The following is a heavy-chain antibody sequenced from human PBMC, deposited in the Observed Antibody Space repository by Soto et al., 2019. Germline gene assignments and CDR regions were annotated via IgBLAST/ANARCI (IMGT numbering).Heavy chain of an antibody. CDR2: IEHRGST. Sequence: QVQLQQWGAGLLKPSETLSLTCAVYGGSFSGYYWSWIRQHPGKGLEWIGEIEHRGSTHYNPSLKSRVNISVDTSKNQFSLKLSSVTAADTAVYYCARGANYCSGGSCYSGAFDIWGQGTMVTVSS. CDR1: GGSFSGYY. V-gene: IGHV4-34*01. D-gene: IGHD2-15*01. J-gene: IGHJ3*02. CDR3: ARGANYCSGGSCYSGAFDI.